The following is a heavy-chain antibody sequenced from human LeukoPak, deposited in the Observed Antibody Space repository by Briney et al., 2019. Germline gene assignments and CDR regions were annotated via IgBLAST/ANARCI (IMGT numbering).Heavy chain of an antibody. CDR2: IYTSGST. J-gene: IGHJ6*03. CDR3: ARDRRNYYGSGNYYYYMDV. Sequence: SETLSLTCTVSGGSISSYYWSWIRQPAGKGLEWIGRIYTSGSTNYNPSLKSRVTISVDTSKNQFSLKLSSVTAADTAVYYCARDRRNYYGSGNYYYYMDVWGKGTTVTISS. D-gene: IGHD3-10*01. CDR1: GGSISSYY. V-gene: IGHV4-4*07.